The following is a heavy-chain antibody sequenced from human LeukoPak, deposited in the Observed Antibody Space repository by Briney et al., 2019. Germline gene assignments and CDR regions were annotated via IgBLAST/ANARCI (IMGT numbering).Heavy chain of an antibody. Sequence: GGSLRLSCAASGFTFSSYAMSWVRQAPGKGLEWVSAISGSGGSTYYADPVKGRFTISRDNSKNTLYLQMNSLRAEDTAVYYCAKDSAVTWDLPHPFDYWGQGTLVTVSS. CDR1: GFTFSSYA. CDR2: ISGSGGST. V-gene: IGHV3-23*01. D-gene: IGHD1-26*01. CDR3: AKDSAVTWDLPHPFDY. J-gene: IGHJ4*02.